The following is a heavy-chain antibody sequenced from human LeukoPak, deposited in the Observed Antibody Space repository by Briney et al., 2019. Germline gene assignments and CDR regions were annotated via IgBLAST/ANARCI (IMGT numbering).Heavy chain of an antibody. J-gene: IGHJ6*02. CDR1: GFTFSSYW. CDR3: ARGYYEMDV. V-gene: IGHV3-74*01. Sequence: PGGSLRLSCEVSGFTFSSYWMNWVRQVPAKGPVWVSRINYDGSSTNYADSVKGRFTISRDNAKNTLYLQMSSLRAEDTAVYFCARGYYEMDVWGQGTTVTVSS. CDR2: INYDGSST.